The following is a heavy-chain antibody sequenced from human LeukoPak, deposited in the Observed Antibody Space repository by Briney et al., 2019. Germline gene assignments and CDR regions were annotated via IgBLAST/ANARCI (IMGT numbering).Heavy chain of an antibody. V-gene: IGHV4-34*01. J-gene: IGHJ4*02. CDR3: ARILGYCSSTSCYDY. CDR2: INHSGST. CDR1: GGSFSGYY. Sequence: SETLSLTCAVYGGSFSGYYWSWIRQPPGKGLEWIGEINHSGSTNYNPSLKSRVTISVDTSKNQFSLKLSSVTAADTAVYYCARILGYCSSTSCYDYWGQGTLVTVSS. D-gene: IGHD2-2*01.